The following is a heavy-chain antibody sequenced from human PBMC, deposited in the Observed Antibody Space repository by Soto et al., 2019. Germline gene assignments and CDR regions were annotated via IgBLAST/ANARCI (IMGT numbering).Heavy chain of an antibody. Sequence: QVQLQESGPGLVKPSQTLSLTCTVSGGSISSGDYYWSWIRQPPGKGLEWIGYIYYSGSTYYNPSLQSRVTISVDTSTNPFCLKLSSVTAADTAVYYCARDHYVYDILTGYGYYYGMDVWGQGTTVTVSS. CDR1: GGSISSGDYY. V-gene: IGHV4-30-4*01. CDR3: ARDHYVYDILTGYGYYYGMDV. D-gene: IGHD3-9*01. J-gene: IGHJ6*02. CDR2: IYYSGST.